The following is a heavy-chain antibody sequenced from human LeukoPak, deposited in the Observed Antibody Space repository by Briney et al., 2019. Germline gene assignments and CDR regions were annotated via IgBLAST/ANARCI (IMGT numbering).Heavy chain of an antibody. J-gene: IGHJ6*03. CDR3: ARDPKHYHYYYYMDV. Sequence: PGGSLRLSCAASGFTFSHYSMIWVRQAPGKGLEWVSYISSSGSTIYYADSVKGRFTISRDNAKNSLYLQMNSLRAEDTAVYYCARDPKHYHYYYYMDVWGKGTTVTVSS. CDR1: GFTFSHYS. CDR2: ISSSGSTI. V-gene: IGHV3-48*04.